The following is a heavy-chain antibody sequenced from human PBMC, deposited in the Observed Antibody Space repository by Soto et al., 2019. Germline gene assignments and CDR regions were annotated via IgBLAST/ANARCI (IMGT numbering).Heavy chain of an antibody. CDR1: GFTFSSYA. CDR3: ASAAREYYYYGMDV. V-gene: IGHV3-23*01. CDR2: ISGSGGST. J-gene: IGHJ6*02. Sequence: EVQLLESGGGLVQPGGSLRLSCAASGFTFSSYAMSWVRQAPGKGLEWVSAISGSGGSTYYADSVKGRFTISRDNSKNTLYLHMNSLRAEDTAVYYCASAAREYYYYGMDVWGQGTTVTVSS.